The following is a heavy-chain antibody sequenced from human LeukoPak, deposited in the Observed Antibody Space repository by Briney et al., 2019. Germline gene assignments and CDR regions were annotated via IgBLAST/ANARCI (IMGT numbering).Heavy chain of an antibody. CDR2: MYHSGSA. D-gene: IGHD5-24*01. CDR1: GFTVSSNY. CDR3: ASLRDGYNYAY. J-gene: IGHJ4*02. V-gene: IGHV4-4*02. Sequence: GSLRLSCAASGFTVSSNYMSWVRQAPGKGLEWIGEMYHSGSANYNPSLRSRVTISVDKSKNQFSLKLSSVTAADTAVYYCASLRDGYNYAYWGQGTLVTVSS.